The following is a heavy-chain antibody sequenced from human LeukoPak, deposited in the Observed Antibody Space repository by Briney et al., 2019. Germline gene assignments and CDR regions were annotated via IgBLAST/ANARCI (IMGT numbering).Heavy chain of an antibody. CDR1: GGTFSSYA. Sequence: SVKVSCKASGGTFSSYAISWVRQAPGQGLEWMGGIIPIFCTANYAQKFQGRVTITADESTSTAYMELSSLRSEDTAVYYCARYELVGATFYFPFDYWGQGTLVTVSS. CDR3: ARYELVGATFYFPFDY. CDR2: IIPIFCTA. J-gene: IGHJ4*02. D-gene: IGHD1-26*01. V-gene: IGHV1-69*13.